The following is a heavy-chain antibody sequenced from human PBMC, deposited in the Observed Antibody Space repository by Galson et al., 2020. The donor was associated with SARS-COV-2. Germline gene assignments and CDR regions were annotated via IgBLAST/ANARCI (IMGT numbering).Heavy chain of an antibody. V-gene: IGHV4-31*03. CDR2: IYYSGST. J-gene: IGHJ6*02. CDR3: ARDRGEQQLGIYYYYGMYV. CDR1: GGSISSGGYY. D-gene: IGHD6-13*01. Sequence: SQTLSLTCTVSGGSISSGGYYWSWIRQHPGKGLEWIGYIYYSGSTYYNPSLKSRVTISVDTSKNQFSLKLSSVTAADTAVYYCARDRGEQQLGIYYYYGMYVWGQGTTVTVSS.